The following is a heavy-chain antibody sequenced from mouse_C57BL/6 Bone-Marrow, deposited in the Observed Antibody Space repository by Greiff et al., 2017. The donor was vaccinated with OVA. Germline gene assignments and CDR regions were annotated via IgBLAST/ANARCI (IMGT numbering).Heavy chain of an antibody. D-gene: IGHD3-2*02. CDR3: ARDSSGYDY. J-gene: IGHJ2*01. CDR2: IDPSDSYT. CDR1: GYTFTSYW. Sequence: VKLMESGAELVMPGASVKLSCKASGYTFTSYWMHWVKQRPGQGLEWIGEIDPSDSYTNYNQKFKGKSTLTVDKSSSTAYMQLSSLTSEDSAVYYCARDSSGYDYWGQGTTLTVSS. V-gene: IGHV1-69*01.